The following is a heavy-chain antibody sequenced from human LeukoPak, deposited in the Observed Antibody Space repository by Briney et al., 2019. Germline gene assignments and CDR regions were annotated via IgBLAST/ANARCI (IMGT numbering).Heavy chain of an antibody. J-gene: IGHJ4*02. V-gene: IGHV3-30-3*01. D-gene: IGHD3-22*01. Sequence: GSLRLSCAASGFTFSSYAMHWVRQAPGKELEWVAVISYDGSNKYYADSVKGRFTISRDNSKNTLYLQMNSLRAEDTAVYYCARDWHYYDSSGYFDYWGQGTLVTVSS. CDR1: GFTFSSYA. CDR2: ISYDGSNK. CDR3: ARDWHYYDSSGYFDY.